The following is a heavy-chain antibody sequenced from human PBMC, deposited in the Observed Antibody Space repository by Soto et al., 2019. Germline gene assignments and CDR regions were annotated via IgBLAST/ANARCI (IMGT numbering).Heavy chain of an antibody. CDR3: ARNSLRQYYYGMDV. CDR1: GYSFANYW. CDR2: IYPGDSDT. J-gene: IGHJ6*02. V-gene: IGHV5-51*01. D-gene: IGHD3-10*01. Sequence: GESLKISCHGSGYSFANYWIAWVRQMPGKGLEWVGVIYPGDSDTRYSPSFRGQVTISADKSISHVYLQWSSLKASDTAMYYCARNSLRQYYYGMDVWGQGTTATVYS.